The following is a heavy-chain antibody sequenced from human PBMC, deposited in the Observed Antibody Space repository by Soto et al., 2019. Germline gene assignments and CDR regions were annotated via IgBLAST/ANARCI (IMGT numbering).Heavy chain of an antibody. CDR2: INPNSGGT. J-gene: IGHJ5*02. V-gene: IGHV1-2*02. CDR1: GYTFTAYY. Sequence: QVQLVQSGAEVKKPGASVKVSCKASGYTFTAYYMHWVRQAPGQGLEWMGWINPNSGGTYHAQNFQGRVTMTRDTSTTTAYMELASLRSDHTAVYYCARGGGRGYNELDPWGHGTLVIVSS. CDR3: ARGGGRGYNELDP. D-gene: IGHD5-12*01.